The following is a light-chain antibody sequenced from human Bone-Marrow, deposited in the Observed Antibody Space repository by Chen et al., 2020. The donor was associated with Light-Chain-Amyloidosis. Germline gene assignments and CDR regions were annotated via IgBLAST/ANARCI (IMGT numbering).Light chain of an antibody. CDR3: QVWDRSSDRPV. Sequence: SYVLTQPSSVSVAPGQTATIACGGNNIGSTSVHWYQQTPGQAPLLVVYDESDRPSGIPERLSGSNCGNTATLPISRVEAGDEADYYGQVWDRSSDRPVFGGGTKLTVL. V-gene: IGLV3-21*02. CDR2: DES. CDR1: NIGSTS. J-gene: IGLJ3*02.